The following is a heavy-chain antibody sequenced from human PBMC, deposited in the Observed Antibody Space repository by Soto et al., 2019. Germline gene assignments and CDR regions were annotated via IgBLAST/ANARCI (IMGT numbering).Heavy chain of an antibody. CDR3: ARSHNPRHPFDY. CDR1: GYTFTSYG. D-gene: IGHD1-1*01. CDR2: INPSGGST. V-gene: IGHV1-46*01. Sequence: ASVKVSCKASGYTFTSYGISWVRQAPGQGLEWMGIINPSGGSTSYAQKFQGRVTMTRDTSTSTVYMELSSLRSEDTAVYYCARSHNPRHPFDYWGQGTLVTVSS. J-gene: IGHJ4*02.